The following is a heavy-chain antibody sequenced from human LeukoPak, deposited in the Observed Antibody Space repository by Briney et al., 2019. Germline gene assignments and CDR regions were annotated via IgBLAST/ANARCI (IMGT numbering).Heavy chain of an antibody. D-gene: IGHD6-19*01. Sequence: PGGSLRLSCAASGFTFSSYAMHWVRQAPGKGLEWVAVISYDGSNKYYADSVKGRFTISRDNSKNTLYLQMNSLRAEDAAVYYCARGHKQWLGAFDIWGQGTMVTVSS. CDR1: GFTFSSYA. J-gene: IGHJ3*02. CDR2: ISYDGSNK. CDR3: ARGHKQWLGAFDI. V-gene: IGHV3-30-3*01.